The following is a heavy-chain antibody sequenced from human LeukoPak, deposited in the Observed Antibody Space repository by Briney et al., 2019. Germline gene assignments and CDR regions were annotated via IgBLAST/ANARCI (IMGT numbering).Heavy chain of an antibody. Sequence: PSETLSLTCAVYGGSFSGYYWSWIRQPPGKGLEWIGEINHSGSTNYNPSLKSRVTISVDTSKNQFSLKLSSVTAADTAVYYCARVHSRGPRKYFQHWGQGTLVTVSS. J-gene: IGHJ1*01. D-gene: IGHD2-15*01. CDR1: GGSFSGYY. CDR3: ARVHSRGPRKYFQH. V-gene: IGHV4-34*01. CDR2: INHSGST.